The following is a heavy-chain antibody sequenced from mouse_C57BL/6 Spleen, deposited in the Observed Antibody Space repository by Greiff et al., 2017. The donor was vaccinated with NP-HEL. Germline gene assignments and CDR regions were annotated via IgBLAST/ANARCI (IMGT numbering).Heavy chain of an antibody. V-gene: IGHV5-9-1*02. J-gene: IGHJ2*01. CDR1: GFTFSSYA. D-gene: IGHD1-1*01. Sequence: DVQLQESGEGLVKPGGSLKLSCAASGFTFSSYAMSWVRQTPEKRLEWVAYISSGGDYIYYADTVKGRFTISRDNARNTLYLQMSSLKSEDTAMYYCTRDRGSSYEYFDYWGQGTTLTVSS. CDR3: TRDRGSSYEYFDY. CDR2: ISSGGDYI.